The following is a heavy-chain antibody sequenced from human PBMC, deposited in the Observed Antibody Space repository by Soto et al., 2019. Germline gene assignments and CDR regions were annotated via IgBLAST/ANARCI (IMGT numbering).Heavy chain of an antibody. CDR1: GYTFTSYD. J-gene: IGHJ6*03. Sequence: QVQLVQSGAEVKKPGASVKVSCKASGYTFTSYDINWVRQATGQGLEWMGWMNPNSGNTGYAQKFQGRVTMTRNTTIRTAYKELSSLRSEDTAVYYCARGEAYCSSTSCYAVEEQYYYYYMDVWGKGTTVTVSS. D-gene: IGHD2-2*01. CDR2: MNPNSGNT. CDR3: ARGEAYCSSTSCYAVEEQYYYYYMDV. V-gene: IGHV1-8*01.